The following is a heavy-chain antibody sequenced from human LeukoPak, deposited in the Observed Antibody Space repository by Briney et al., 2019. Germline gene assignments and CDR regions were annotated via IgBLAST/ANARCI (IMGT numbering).Heavy chain of an antibody. V-gene: IGHV1-18*01. Sequence: ASVKVSCKASGYTFTSYGISWVRQAPGQGLEWMGWISAYNGNTNYAQKLQGRVTTTTDTSTSTAYMELRSLRSDDTAVHYCARVFSSSHNYYYMDVWGKGTTVTVSS. CDR1: GYTFTSYG. D-gene: IGHD6-6*01. CDR3: ARVFSSSHNYYYMDV. J-gene: IGHJ6*03. CDR2: ISAYNGNT.